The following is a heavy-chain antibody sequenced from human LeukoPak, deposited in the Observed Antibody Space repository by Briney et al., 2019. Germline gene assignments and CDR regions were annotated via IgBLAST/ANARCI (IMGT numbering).Heavy chain of an antibody. CDR1: GFTFSSDE. J-gene: IGHJ4*02. D-gene: IGHD6-19*01. CDR3: ARGYSSGWYFFAY. Sequence: GGSLRLSCAASGFTFSSDEMNRVRQAPGKGLEWISYISSTGSTKYYGDSVKGRFTISRDNAKNSLWLQMNSLRAEDTAVYYCARGYSSGWYFFAYWGQGTLVTVSS. CDR2: ISSTGSTK. V-gene: IGHV3-48*03.